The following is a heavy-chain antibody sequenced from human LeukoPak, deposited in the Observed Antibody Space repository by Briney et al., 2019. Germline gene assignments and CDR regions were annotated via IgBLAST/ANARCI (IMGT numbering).Heavy chain of an antibody. V-gene: IGHV3-30-3*01. CDR2: ISYDGSNK. CDR1: GFTFSSYA. J-gene: IGHJ4*02. D-gene: IGHD3-9*01. Sequence: GRSLRLSCAASGFTFSSYAMHWVRQAPGKGLEWVAVISYDGSNKYYADSVKGRFTISRDNSKNTLYLQMNSLRAEDTAVYYCARRDILTGYQDYWGQGTLVIVSS. CDR3: ARRDILTGYQDY.